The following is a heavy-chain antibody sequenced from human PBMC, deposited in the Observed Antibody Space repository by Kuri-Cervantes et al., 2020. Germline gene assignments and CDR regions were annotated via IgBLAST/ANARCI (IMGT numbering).Heavy chain of an antibody. CDR2: IYYSGST. J-gene: IGHJ3*02. D-gene: IGHD6-13*01. V-gene: IGHV4-59*01. CDR3: ARGVWQQPVLGALDI. Sequence: SETLSLTCTVPGGSINTYYWTWIRQPPGKGLEWIGYIYYSGSTNYNPSLKSRVTRSLDTSKNQFSLKLMSVIAADTAIYYCARGVWQQPVLGALDIWGQGTMVTVSS. CDR1: GGSINTYY.